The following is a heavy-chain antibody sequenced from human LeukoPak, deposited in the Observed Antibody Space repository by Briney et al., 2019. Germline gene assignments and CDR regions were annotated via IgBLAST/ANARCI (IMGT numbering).Heavy chain of an antibody. J-gene: IGHJ4*02. V-gene: IGHV3-7*01. CDR2: INQDGTEK. CDR1: GFTFTTYW. Sequence: GGSLRLSCAASGFTFTTYWMSWIRQLPGKGLEWVANINQDGTEKYYVDSVRGRFTISRDNAKNSLDLQMNSLRVEDTGIYYCVKVAKYYYGSETYYFFEHWGQGTPVTASS. CDR3: VKVAKYYYGSETYYFFEH. D-gene: IGHD3-10*01.